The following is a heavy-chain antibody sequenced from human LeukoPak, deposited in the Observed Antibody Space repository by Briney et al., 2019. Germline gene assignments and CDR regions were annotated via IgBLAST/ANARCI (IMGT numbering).Heavy chain of an antibody. D-gene: IGHD3-3*01. CDR2: IIPIFGTA. CDR1: GGTFSSYA. Sequence: SVKVSCKASGGTFSSYAISWVRQAPGRGLEWMGGIIPIFGTANYAQKFQGRVTITTDESTSTAYMELSSLRSEDTAVYYCARDPRNYDFWSGYYTGTAWFDPWGQGTLVTVSS. CDR3: ARDPRNYDFWSGYYTGTAWFDP. J-gene: IGHJ5*02. V-gene: IGHV1-69*05.